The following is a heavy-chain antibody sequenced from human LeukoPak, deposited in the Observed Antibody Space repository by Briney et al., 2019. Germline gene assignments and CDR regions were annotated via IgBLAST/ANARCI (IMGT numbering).Heavy chain of an antibody. V-gene: IGHV3-64*02. CDR1: GFTLSCFS. J-gene: IGHJ4*02. CDR2: ISSNGGST. D-gene: IGHD6-13*01. CDR3: ARIIGAAGTRYFDY. Sequence: GGGPRLSFSASGFTLSCFSINLVPPAGGEGMEYFSAISSNGGSTYYADSVKGRFTISRDNSKNTLYLQMGSLRAEDMAVYYCARIIGAAGTRYFDYWGQGTQVTVSS.